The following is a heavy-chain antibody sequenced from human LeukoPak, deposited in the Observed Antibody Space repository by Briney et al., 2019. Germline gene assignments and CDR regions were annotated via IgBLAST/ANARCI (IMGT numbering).Heavy chain of an antibody. CDR3: EREYSSSPGRAFDM. D-gene: IGHD6-6*01. V-gene: IGHV3-74*01. CDR2: ISTDGSST. J-gene: IGHJ3*02. CDR1: GFTFSSYW. Sequence: GGSLRLSCAASGFTFSSYWMHWVRQAPGKGLVWVSRISTDGSSTNSADSVKGRLTISRDNAKNTLYLQMNSLRAEDTAVYYCEREYSSSPGRAFDMWGKGTMVTVSP.